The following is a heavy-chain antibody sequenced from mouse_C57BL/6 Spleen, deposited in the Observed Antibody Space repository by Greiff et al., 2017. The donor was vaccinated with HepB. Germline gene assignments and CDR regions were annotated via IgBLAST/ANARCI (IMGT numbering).Heavy chain of an antibody. V-gene: IGHV2-5*01. CDR1: GFSLTSYG. CDR3: GTREGYDGYFDY. CDR2: IWRGGST. D-gene: IGHD2-2*01. Sequence: QVQLQQSGPGLVQPSQSLSITCKVSGFSLTSYGVHWVRQSPGKGLEWLGVIWRGGSTDYNAAFMSRLSITKENSKSKVVFKMNSLQADDTAIYYCGTREGYDGYFDYWGQGTTLTVSS. J-gene: IGHJ2*01.